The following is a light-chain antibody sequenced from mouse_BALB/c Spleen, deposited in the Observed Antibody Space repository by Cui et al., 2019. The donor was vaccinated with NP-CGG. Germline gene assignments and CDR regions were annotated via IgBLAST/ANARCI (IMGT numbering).Light chain of an antibody. J-gene: IGLJ1*01. V-gene: IGLV1*01. CDR3: ALWYSNHWV. Sequence: QAVVTQESALITSPGETVTLTCRSSNGAVTTSNYANWVQEKPDHLITGLIGGTNNRAPGVPARFSGSLIGDKAALTITGAQTEDEAIYFCALWYSNHWVFGGGTKLTVL. CDR2: GTN. CDR1: NGAVTTSNY.